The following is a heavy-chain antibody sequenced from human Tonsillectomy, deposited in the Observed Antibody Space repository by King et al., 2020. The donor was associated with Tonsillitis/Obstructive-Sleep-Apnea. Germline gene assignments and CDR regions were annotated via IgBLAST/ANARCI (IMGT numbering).Heavy chain of an antibody. D-gene: IGHD2-15*01. V-gene: IGHV1-2*06. CDR1: GYTFTGSY. CDR2: INPNSGGP. J-gene: IGHJ5*02. CDR3: ARDVPLDIVVVVAANWFDP. Sequence: QLVQSGAEVKKPGASVKVSCKASGYTFTGSYMHWVRQAPGQGLEWMGRINPNSGGPNYAQKFQGRVTLTRDTSISTAYMELGRLRSDDTAVYYCARDVPLDIVVVVAANWFDPWGQGTLVTVSS.